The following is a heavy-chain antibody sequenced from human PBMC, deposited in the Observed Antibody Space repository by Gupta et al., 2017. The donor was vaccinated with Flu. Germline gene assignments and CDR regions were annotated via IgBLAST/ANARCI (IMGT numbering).Heavy chain of an antibody. CDR2: ISSGSSTI. J-gene: IGHJ5*02. CDR1: YG. CDR3: AIEVDSSNWLNWFAP. D-gene: IGHD6-13*01. Sequence: YGMNWVRQAPGKGLEWLSYISSGSSTILYADSGKGRFSISRDNTKNSLYMQMRRMRAEETAVYYCAIEVDSSNWLNWFAPGGQGTMVTVYS. V-gene: IGHV3-48*04.